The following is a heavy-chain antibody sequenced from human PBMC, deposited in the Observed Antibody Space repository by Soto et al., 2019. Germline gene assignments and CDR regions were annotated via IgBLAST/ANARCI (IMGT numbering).Heavy chain of an antibody. J-gene: IGHJ5*02. CDR1: GFTFSSYA. CDR2: ISGSGGST. D-gene: IGHD1-26*01. V-gene: IGHV3-23*01. Sequence: GGSLILSCAASGFTFSSYAMSWVRQAPGKGLEWVSAISGSGGSTYYADSVKGRFTISRDNSKNTLYLQMNSLRAEDTAVYYCAKDPPLFIVGAPNGGFDPWGQGTLVTVSS. CDR3: AKDPPLFIVGAPNGGFDP.